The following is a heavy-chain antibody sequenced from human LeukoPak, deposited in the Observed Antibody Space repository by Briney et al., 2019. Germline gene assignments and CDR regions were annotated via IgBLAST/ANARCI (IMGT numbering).Heavy chain of an antibody. CDR1: GFTFSTYW. Sequence: PGGSLRLSCAASGFTFSTYWMGWIRQPPGKGLEWIGYIFYSGSTYYKSSLKSRVTISVDTSKNQFSLKLNSVTAADTAVYYCARTRVRAQLAPFGSWGQGILVTVSS. CDR2: IFYSGST. V-gene: IGHV4-59*01. D-gene: IGHD6-13*01. J-gene: IGHJ4*02. CDR3: ARTRVRAQLAPFGS.